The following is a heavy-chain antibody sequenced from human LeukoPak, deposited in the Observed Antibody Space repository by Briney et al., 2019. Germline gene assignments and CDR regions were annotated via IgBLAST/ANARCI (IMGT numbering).Heavy chain of an antibody. V-gene: IGHV3-53*01. D-gene: IGHD1-26*01. J-gene: IGHJ4*02. CDR1: GFTVSSNY. CDR3: ARDHGYSGLDY. Sequence: GGSLRLSCAASGFTVSSNYMSCVRQAPGKGLEWVSVIYSGGSTYYADSVKGRFTISRDNSKNTLYLQMNSLRAEDTAVYYCARDHGYSGLDYWGQGTLVTVSS. CDR2: IYSGGST.